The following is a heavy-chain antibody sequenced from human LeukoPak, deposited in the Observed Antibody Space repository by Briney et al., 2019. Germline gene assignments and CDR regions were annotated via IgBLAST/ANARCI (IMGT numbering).Heavy chain of an antibody. J-gene: IGHJ4*02. CDR1: GYSFTGYC. V-gene: IGHV5-51*01. CDR2: IYPGDSDT. Sequence: HGESLKILSKGSGYSFTGYCNGWVRQMPGKGLEWMGIIYPGDSDTRYSPSFQGQVTISADKSISTAYLQWSSLKASDTAMYYCARQGRDGRNSCDYWGEGGPATVSS. D-gene: IGHD5-24*01. CDR3: ARQGRDGRNSCDY.